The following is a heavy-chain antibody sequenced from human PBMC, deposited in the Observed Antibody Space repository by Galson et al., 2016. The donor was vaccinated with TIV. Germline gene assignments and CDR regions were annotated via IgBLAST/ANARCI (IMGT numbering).Heavy chain of an antibody. D-gene: IGHD3-22*01. CDR1: GGTFSSYT. J-gene: IGHJ4*02. CDR2: IIPIFGMT. CDR3: ARSSGYYPQYFDV. Sequence: SVKVSCKASGGTFSSYTISWVRQAPGQGLEWMGGIIPIFGMTNYAQKFQGRVTITADEFPSTVYMELSRLRPEDTAVYYCARSSGYYPQYFDVWGQGTLVTVSS. V-gene: IGHV1-69*13.